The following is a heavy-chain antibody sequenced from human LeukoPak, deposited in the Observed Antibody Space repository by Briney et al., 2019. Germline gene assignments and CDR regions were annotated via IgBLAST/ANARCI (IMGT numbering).Heavy chain of an antibody. CDR3: ARASSPYNWYFDL. CDR1: GYSFNNRG. CDR2: VGAGNGDT. Sequence: ASVKVSCKASGYSFNNRGLSWVRQAPGQGLEWVGWVGAGNGDTHYAQKLQGRVTMTTDTSTNTAYIDLRSLRSDDTAVYYCARASSPYNWYFDLWGRGTLVTVSS. D-gene: IGHD4-11*01. V-gene: IGHV1-18*01. J-gene: IGHJ2*01.